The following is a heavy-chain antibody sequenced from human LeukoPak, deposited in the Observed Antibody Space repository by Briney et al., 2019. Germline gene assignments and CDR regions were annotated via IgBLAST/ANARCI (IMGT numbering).Heavy chain of an antibody. CDR1: GFTFSSYA. Sequence: PGGSLRLSCAASGFTFSSYAMSWVRQAPGKALEWVSAISGSGGSTYYADSVKGRFTISRDNSKNTLYLQMNSLRAEDTAVYYCAKAGYSSGWYYFDYWGQGTLVTVSS. J-gene: IGHJ4*02. D-gene: IGHD6-19*01. CDR2: ISGSGGST. CDR3: AKAGYSSGWYYFDY. V-gene: IGHV3-23*01.